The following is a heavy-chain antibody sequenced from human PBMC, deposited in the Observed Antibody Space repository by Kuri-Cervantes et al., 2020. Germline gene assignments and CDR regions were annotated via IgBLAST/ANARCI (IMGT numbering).Heavy chain of an antibody. J-gene: IGHJ4*02. D-gene: IGHD6-19*01. V-gene: IGHV3-48*01. CDR1: GFTFTTYS. CDR3: AKLSRIAVAGSMDY. Sequence: GGSLRLSCAASGFTFTTYSMNWVRQAPGKGLEWLSYISSSSRTIYYADSVKGRFTISRDNAKNSLYLQMNSLRAEDTAVYYCAKLSRIAVAGSMDYWGQGTLVTVSS. CDR2: ISSSSRTI.